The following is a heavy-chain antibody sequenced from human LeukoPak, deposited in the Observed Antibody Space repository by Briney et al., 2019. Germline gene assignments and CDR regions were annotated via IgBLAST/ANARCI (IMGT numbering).Heavy chain of an antibody. V-gene: IGHV3-23*01. J-gene: IGHJ5*02. Sequence: QSGGSLRLSCAASGFTFSSYGMSWVRQAPGKGLEWVSAISGSGGSTYYADSVKGRFTISRDNSKNTLYLQMNSLRAEDTAVYYCAIGDTYFDFWSGPEGGKVPNHWGQGTLVTVSS. CDR2: ISGSGGST. CDR1: GFTFSSYG. D-gene: IGHD3-3*01. CDR3: AIGDTYFDFWSGPEGGKVPNH.